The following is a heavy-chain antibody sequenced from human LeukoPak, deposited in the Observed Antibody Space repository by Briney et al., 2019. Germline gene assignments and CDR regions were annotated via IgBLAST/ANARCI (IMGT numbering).Heavy chain of an antibody. CDR2: ISSSSSYI. Sequence: GGSLRLSCAASGFTFSSYSMNWVRQAPGKGLEWVSSISSSSSYIYYADSVKGRFTISRDNAKNSLYLQMNSLRAEDTAVYYCARDTLRSGGSCYHTGFNYWGQGTLVTVSS. J-gene: IGHJ4*02. D-gene: IGHD2-15*01. V-gene: IGHV3-21*01. CDR1: GFTFSSYS. CDR3: ARDTLRSGGSCYHTGFNY.